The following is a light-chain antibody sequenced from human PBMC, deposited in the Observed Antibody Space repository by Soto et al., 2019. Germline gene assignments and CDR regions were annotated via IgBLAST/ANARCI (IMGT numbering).Light chain of an antibody. Sequence: DIPMTQSPSSLSASVGDRVTITCRASQGISNFLAWYQQKPGKVPKLLIYAASTLQSGVPSRFSGSGSGTEFTLTISSLQPEDVATYYCQKYNSAPRTFGQGTKVEIK. CDR3: QKYNSAPRT. J-gene: IGKJ1*01. CDR1: QGISNF. V-gene: IGKV1-27*01. CDR2: AAS.